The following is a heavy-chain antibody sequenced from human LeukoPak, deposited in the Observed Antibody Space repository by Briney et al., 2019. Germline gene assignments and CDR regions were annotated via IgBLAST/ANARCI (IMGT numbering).Heavy chain of an antibody. CDR1: GFTFSSYS. Sequence: GGSVRLSCAASGFTFSSYSMNWARQAPGKGLEWVSSISSSGSYIYYADSVKGRFTISRDNAKNSLYLQMNSLRAEDTAVYYCARDCSGGSCFSDYWGQGTLVTVSS. CDR3: ARDCSGGSCFSDY. D-gene: IGHD2-15*01. J-gene: IGHJ4*02. CDR2: ISSSGSYI. V-gene: IGHV3-21*01.